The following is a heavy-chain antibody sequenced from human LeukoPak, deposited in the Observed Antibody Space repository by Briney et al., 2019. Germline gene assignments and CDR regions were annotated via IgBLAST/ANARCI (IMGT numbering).Heavy chain of an antibody. CDR3: ARGVTYYYDSSGYDTAFDI. J-gene: IGHJ3*02. V-gene: IGHV1-69*16. CDR2: IIPILGTA. CDR1: GGTFSSYT. D-gene: IGHD3-22*01. Sequence: GASVKVSCKASGGTFSSYTISWVRQAPGQGLEWMGRIIPILGTANYAQKFQGRVTITTDESTSTAYMELSSLRSEDTAVYYCARGVTYYYDSSGYDTAFDIWGQGTMVTVSS.